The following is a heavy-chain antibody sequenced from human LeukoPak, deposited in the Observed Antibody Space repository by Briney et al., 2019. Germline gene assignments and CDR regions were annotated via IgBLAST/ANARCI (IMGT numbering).Heavy chain of an antibody. J-gene: IGHJ4*02. CDR1: GFTFSSYE. V-gene: IGHV3-48*03. Sequence: GGSLRLSCAASGFTFSSYEMNWVRQAPGKGLEWVSYISSSGSTIYYADSVKGRFTISRDNSKNRLDLQMNSLRAEDTAVYYCAREAGISIFGVLQPDTAGWGQGTLVTVSS. D-gene: IGHD3-3*01. CDR3: AREAGISIFGVLQPDTAG. CDR2: ISSSGSTI.